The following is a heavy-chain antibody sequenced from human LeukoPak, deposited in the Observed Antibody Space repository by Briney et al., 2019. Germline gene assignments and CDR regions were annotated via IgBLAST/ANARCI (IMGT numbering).Heavy chain of an antibody. V-gene: IGHV4-4*09. J-gene: IGHJ4*02. Sequence: PSETLSLTCTVSGGSISRYYWSWIRQPPGKGLEWIGYIYHSGSTDYDPSIKSRVTISVDTSKSQFSLKLTSVTAADTAVYYCATLTTVVTAYYFDYWGQGTLVTVSS. CDR3: ATLTTVVTAYYFDY. CDR1: GGSISRYY. D-gene: IGHD4-23*01. CDR2: IYHSGST.